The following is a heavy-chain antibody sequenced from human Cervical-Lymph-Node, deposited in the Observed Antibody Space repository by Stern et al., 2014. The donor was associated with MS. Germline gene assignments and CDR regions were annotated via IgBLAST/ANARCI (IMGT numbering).Heavy chain of an antibody. Sequence: QLVQSGAAVKKPGASVKVSCKASGYSFTDYGFHWVRQAPGQGLEWMGWISAYNGDTNYAQKFRGRVTMTTDTSTSTGYMELRNLRSDDTAVFYCARGPDLWGQGTLVTVSS. V-gene: IGHV1-18*01. J-gene: IGHJ5*02. CDR3: ARGPDL. CDR1: GYSFTDYG. CDR2: ISAYNGDT.